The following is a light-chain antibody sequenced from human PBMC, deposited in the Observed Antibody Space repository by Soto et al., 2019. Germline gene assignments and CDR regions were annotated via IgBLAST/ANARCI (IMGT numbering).Light chain of an antibody. Sequence: EIVLTQSPATLSLSPGERATLSCRASQSVSSYLASYQQKPGQAPRLLIYDASNRATGIPARFSGSGSGTDFTLTSSSLEPEDFAVYYCQQRSNWLTFGGGTKVEIK. CDR1: QSVSSY. CDR3: QQRSNWLT. V-gene: IGKV3-11*01. J-gene: IGKJ4*01. CDR2: DAS.